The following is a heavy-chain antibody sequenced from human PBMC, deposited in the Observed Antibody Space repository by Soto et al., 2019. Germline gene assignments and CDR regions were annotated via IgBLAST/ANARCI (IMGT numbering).Heavy chain of an antibody. D-gene: IGHD1-26*01. V-gene: IGHV3-48*02. CDR2: IGGSGGSI. J-gene: IGHJ4*02. Sequence: PGGSLRVSCAASGFTFSTFSMNWVRQAPGKGLEWLSYIGGSGGSISYADSVKGRFTISRDNGKNTLYLQMSSLRDEDTAVYYCARDLAWAFDSWGQGALVTVSS. CDR3: ARDLAWAFDS. CDR1: GFTFSTFS.